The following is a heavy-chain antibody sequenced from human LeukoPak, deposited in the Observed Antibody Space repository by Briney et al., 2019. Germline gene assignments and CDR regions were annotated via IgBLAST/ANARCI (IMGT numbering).Heavy chain of an antibody. D-gene: IGHD6-13*01. CDR3: ARHREAAAFSGFDY. J-gene: IGHJ4*02. Sequence: PSETLSLACTVSGGCISSYFWSWIRQPPGKGLEWIGYMYNSGSTNYNPSLKSRVTISVDSSKNQFSLKLSSVTAADTAVYYCARHREAAAFSGFDYWGQGTLVTVSS. V-gene: IGHV4-59*08. CDR2: MYNSGST. CDR1: GGCISSYF.